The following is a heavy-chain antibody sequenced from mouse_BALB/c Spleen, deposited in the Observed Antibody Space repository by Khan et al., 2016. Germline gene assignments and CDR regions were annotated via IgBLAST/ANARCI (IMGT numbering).Heavy chain of an antibody. CDR1: GYTFTTYG. CDR3: ARSGNLPSDYALDY. Sequence: QIQLVQSGPDLKKPGETVKISCKASGYTFTTYGMNWVRQAPGKGFQWMGWINTYTGEPTYADDFKGRFAFSLETSASTAYMQINNLKNEDMATYVCARSGNLPSDYALDYWGQGTSVTVSS. D-gene: IGHD6-1*01. CDR2: INTYTGEP. V-gene: IGHV9-1*02. J-gene: IGHJ4*01.